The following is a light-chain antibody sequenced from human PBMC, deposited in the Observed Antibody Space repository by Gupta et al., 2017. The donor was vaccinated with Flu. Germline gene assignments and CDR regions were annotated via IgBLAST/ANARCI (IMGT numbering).Light chain of an antibody. CDR1: QSISSY. J-gene: IGKJ1*01. CDR3: QQSYSSPQT. CDR2: AAS. Sequence: GDSVTITCRASQSISSYLNWYQQKPGKAPKLLIYAASSLQSGVPSRFSGSGSGTDFTLTISSLQPEDFATYYCQQSYSSPQTFGLETKVEIK. V-gene: IGKV1-39*01.